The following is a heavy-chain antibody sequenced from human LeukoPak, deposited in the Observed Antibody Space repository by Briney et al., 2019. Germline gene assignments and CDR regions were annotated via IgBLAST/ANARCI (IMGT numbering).Heavy chain of an antibody. D-gene: IGHD3-10*01. J-gene: IGHJ4*02. CDR3: ARAPPRGSYYRGYFDY. Sequence: SETLSLTCTFSGGSISSYYWSWIRQPAGKGLEWIGRIYISGSTTYNASLKSRVTISVDTSKNQFSLNLSSVTAADTAVYYCARAPPRGSYYRGYFDYWGQGTLVTVSS. CDR1: GGSISSYY. CDR2: IYISGST. V-gene: IGHV4-4*07.